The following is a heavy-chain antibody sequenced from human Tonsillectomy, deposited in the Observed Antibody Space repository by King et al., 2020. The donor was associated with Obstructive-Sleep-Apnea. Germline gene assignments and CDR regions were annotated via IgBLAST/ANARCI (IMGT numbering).Heavy chain of an antibody. Sequence: QLQESGPGLVKPSETLSLTCTVSGGSISSYYWSWIRQPPGKGLEWIGYIYYSWSTNYNPSLKSRVTISVDTSKNQFSLRLSPVTAADTAVYYCARGVTISMVRGAGWRRHLWGQGTTVTVSS. CDR3: ARGVTISMVRGAGWRRHL. CDR1: GGSISSYY. V-gene: IGHV4-59*01. J-gene: IGHJ3*01. D-gene: IGHD3-10*01. CDR2: IYYSWST.